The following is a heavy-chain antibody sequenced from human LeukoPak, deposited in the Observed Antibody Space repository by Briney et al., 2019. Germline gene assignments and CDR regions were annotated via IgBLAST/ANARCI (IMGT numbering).Heavy chain of an antibody. V-gene: IGHV3-9*01. Sequence: GGSLRLSCAASGFTFDDYAMHWVRPAPGKGLEWVSGISWNSGSIGYADSVKGRFTISRDNAKNSLYLQMNSLRAEDTALYYCAKEKRFGELLYYFDYWGQGTLVTVSS. CDR3: AKEKRFGELLYYFDY. D-gene: IGHD3-10*01. J-gene: IGHJ4*02. CDR1: GFTFDDYA. CDR2: ISWNSGSI.